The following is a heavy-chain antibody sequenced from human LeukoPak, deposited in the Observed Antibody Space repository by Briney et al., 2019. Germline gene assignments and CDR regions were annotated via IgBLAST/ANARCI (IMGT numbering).Heavy chain of an antibody. V-gene: IGHV4-59*01. CDR1: GGSISSYY. Sequence: PSETLSLTCTVSGGSISSYYWSWIRQPPGKGLEWIGYIYYSGSTNYNPSFKSRVAISVDTSKNQFSLKLSSVTAADTAVYYCARGPWGPNGAIDYWGQGTLVTVSS. CDR2: IYYSGST. CDR3: ARGPWGPNGAIDY. D-gene: IGHD3-16*01. J-gene: IGHJ4*02.